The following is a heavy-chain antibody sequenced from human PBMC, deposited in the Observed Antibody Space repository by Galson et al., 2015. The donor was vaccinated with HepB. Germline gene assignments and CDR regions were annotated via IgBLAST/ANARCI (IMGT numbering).Heavy chain of an antibody. D-gene: IGHD2-15*01. CDR2: IKHDGSEK. Sequence: SLRLSCAASGFIFSRHWMTWVRQAPGKGLEWVANIKHDGSEKYYVDSVKGRFIISRDNAKNSLYLEMNSLRAEDTAVYYCARGYCSGGSCYRSGFGIWGQGTMVTVST. V-gene: IGHV3-7*03. J-gene: IGHJ3*02. CDR1: GFIFSRHW. CDR3: ARGYCSGGSCYRSGFGI.